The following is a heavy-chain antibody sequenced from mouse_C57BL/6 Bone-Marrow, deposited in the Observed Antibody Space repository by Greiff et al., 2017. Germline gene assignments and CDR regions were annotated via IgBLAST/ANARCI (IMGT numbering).Heavy chain of an antibody. V-gene: IGHV1-82*01. CDR2: IYPGDGDT. CDR1: GYAFSSSW. D-gene: IGHD1-1*01. CDR3: ARVPYYYGSSWGDYAMDY. Sequence: VQLQQSGPELVKPGASVKISCKASGYAFSSSWMNWVKQRPGKGLEWIGRIYPGDGDTNYNGKFKGKATLTADKSSSTAYMQLSSLTSEDSAVYFCARVPYYYGSSWGDYAMDYWGQGTSVTVSS. J-gene: IGHJ4*01.